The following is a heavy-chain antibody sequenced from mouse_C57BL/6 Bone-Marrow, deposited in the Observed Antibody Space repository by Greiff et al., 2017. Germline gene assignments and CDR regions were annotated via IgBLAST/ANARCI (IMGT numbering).Heavy chain of an antibody. CDR2: IYPGSGST. CDR1: GYTFTSYW. CDR3: ARGTTVVATDD. Sequence: QVQLQQSGAELVKPGASVKMSCKASGYTFTSYWITWVKQRPGQGLEWIGDIYPGSGSTNYNEKLKSKATLTVDTSSSTAYMQLSSLTSEEAAVYCCARGTTVVATDDWGQGTTLTVAS. J-gene: IGHJ2*01. V-gene: IGHV1-55*01. D-gene: IGHD1-1*01.